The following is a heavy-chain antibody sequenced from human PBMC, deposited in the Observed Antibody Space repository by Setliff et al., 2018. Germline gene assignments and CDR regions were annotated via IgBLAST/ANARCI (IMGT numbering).Heavy chain of an antibody. Sequence: SETLSLTCTVSGGSIRSYYWNWIRQPPGKGLEWIGYIYYSGSTNYNPSLKSRVTTSVDTSKNHFSLKLSSVTAADTAVYYCAGSTVTQVDYWGQGTLVTVSS. V-gene: IGHV4-59*01. D-gene: IGHD4-17*01. CDR1: GGSIRSYY. J-gene: IGHJ4*02. CDR2: IYYSGST. CDR3: AGSTVTQVDY.